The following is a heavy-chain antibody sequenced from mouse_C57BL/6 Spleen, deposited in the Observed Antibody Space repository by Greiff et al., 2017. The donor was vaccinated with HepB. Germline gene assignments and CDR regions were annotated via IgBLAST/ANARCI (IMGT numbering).Heavy chain of an antibody. CDR1: GYTFTSYW. V-gene: IGHV1-69*01. J-gene: IGHJ1*03. Sequence: QVQLQQPGAELVMPGASVKLSCKASGYTFTSYWMHWVKQRPGQGLEWIGEIDPSDSYTNYNQKFKGKSTLTVDKSSSTAYMQLSSLTSEDSAVYYCANSNSWYFEVWGTGTTVTVSS. CDR2: IDPSDSYT. D-gene: IGHD2-5*01. CDR3: ANSNSWYFEV.